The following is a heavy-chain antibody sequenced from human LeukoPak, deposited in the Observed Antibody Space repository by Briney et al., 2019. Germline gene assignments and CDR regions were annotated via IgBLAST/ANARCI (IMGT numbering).Heavy chain of an antibody. J-gene: IGHJ4*02. V-gene: IGHV3-23*01. Sequence: GGSLRLSCAASGFTFSSFAMSWVRQTPGEGLEWVSAISRSGGSTYYADSVKGRFTISRDNSKNTLYLQMNSLRAEDTAVYYCAKERDSSGDFDYWGQGTVVTVSS. CDR3: AKERDSSGDFDY. CDR1: GFTFSSFA. CDR2: ISRSGGST. D-gene: IGHD6-19*01.